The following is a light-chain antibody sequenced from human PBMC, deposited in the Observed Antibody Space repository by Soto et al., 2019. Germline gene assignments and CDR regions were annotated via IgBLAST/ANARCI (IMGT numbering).Light chain of an antibody. CDR2: YDN. CDR3: AAWDDSLNGRV. Sequence: QSVLTQPPSASGTPGQRVTISCSGSNSNIGSNTVNWYQQLPGTAPKLLIYYDNLRPSGVPDRISGSKSGTSASLAISGLQSDDEADYYCAAWDDSLNGRVFGTGTKVT. CDR1: NSNIGSNT. V-gene: IGLV1-44*01. J-gene: IGLJ1*01.